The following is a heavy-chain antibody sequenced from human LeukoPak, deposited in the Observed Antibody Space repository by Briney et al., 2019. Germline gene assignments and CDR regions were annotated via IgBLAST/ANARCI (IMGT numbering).Heavy chain of an antibody. V-gene: IGHV4-39*01. D-gene: IGHD3-22*01. CDR3: ARPRRSTYYYDMAFDI. CDR2: IYYSGST. CDR1: GGSISSSSYY. J-gene: IGHJ3*02. Sequence: SETLSLTCTVSGGSISSSSYYWGWIRQPPGKGLEWIGSIYYSGSTYYNPSLKSRVTISVDTSKNQFSLKLSSVTAADTAVYYCARPRRSTYYYDMAFDIWGQGTMVTVSS.